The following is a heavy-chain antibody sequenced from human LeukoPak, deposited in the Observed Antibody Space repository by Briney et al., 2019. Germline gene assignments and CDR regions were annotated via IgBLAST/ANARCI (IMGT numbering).Heavy chain of an antibody. V-gene: IGHV3-74*01. Sequence: GGPLTLSCAASGFTFSSYWMHGARHAPGKGLVGFSRINSDGSRTNYADSVKGRFTISRDNGKNTPSLQMNSLSAEDAGFSYCARISGWPATFDYWGQGTLGTVSS. D-gene: IGHD6-19*01. J-gene: IGHJ4*02. CDR1: GFTFSSYW. CDR2: INSDGSRT. CDR3: ARISGWPATFDY.